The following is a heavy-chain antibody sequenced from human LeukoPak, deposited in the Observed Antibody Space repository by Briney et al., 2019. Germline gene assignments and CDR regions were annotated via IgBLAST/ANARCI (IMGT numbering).Heavy chain of an antibody. CDR2: IYTNGRT. CDR1: GGSISSYY. Sequence: SETLSLTCTVSGGSISSYYWSWIRQPPGKGLEWIGYIYTNGRTNYNPSLKNRVTISVDTSKNQFSLKLSSVTAAHTAVYYCARVYSRSWYRYYFDYWGQGTLVTVSS. CDR3: ARVYSRSWYRYYFDY. V-gene: IGHV4-4*08. D-gene: IGHD6-13*01. J-gene: IGHJ4*02.